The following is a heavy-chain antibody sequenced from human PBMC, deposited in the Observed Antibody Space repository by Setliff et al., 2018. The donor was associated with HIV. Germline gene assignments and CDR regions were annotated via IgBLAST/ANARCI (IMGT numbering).Heavy chain of an antibody. Sequence: SETLSLTCTVSGGSITGSPYFWGWIRRPPLKGLEWIASIHYTGRTYNNPSLKSRVSTSVDPSKNHLSLKLASVTAADTAVYYCARVIPAGVPANWFDPWGHGTLVTSPQ. V-gene: IGHV4-39*02. CDR1: GGSITGSPYF. CDR2: IHYTGRT. CDR3: ARVIPAGVPANWFDP. J-gene: IGHJ5*02. D-gene: IGHD2-2*01.